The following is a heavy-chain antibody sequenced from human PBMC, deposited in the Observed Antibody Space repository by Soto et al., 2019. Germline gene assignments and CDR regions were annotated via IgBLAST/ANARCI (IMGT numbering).Heavy chain of an antibody. V-gene: IGHV3-23*01. CDR3: ATEGKFWSGYYGMEF. J-gene: IGHJ6*02. CDR1: GFSFSSYA. Sequence: EVQLLESGGGLVQPGGSLRLSCAASGFSFSSYAMSWVRQAPGKGLEWVSGIRGSGDSTDYADAVKGRFTSSRDDSNNTMYLQMNSLRAEDKAVYYCATEGKFWSGYYGMEFWGQGTTVTVSS. D-gene: IGHD3-3*01. CDR2: IRGSGDST.